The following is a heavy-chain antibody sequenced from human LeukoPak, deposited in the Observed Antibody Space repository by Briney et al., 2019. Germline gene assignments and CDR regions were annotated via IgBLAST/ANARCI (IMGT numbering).Heavy chain of an antibody. V-gene: IGHV4-30-4*07. CDR1: GGSISSGGYS. Sequence: SQTLSLTCAVSGGSISSGGYSWSWIRQPPGKGLEWIGYIYYSGSTNYNPSLKSRVTISVDTSKNQFSLKLSSVTAADTAVYYCARVRPIVVVPAAPGWFDPWGQGTLVTVSS. CDR2: IYYSGST. D-gene: IGHD2-2*01. CDR3: ARVRPIVVVPAAPGWFDP. J-gene: IGHJ5*02.